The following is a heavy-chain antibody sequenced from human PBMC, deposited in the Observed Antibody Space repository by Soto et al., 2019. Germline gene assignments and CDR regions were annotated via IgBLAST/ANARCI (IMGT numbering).Heavy chain of an antibody. V-gene: IGHV4-30-4*01. CDR1: GGSISSGDYY. J-gene: IGHJ4*02. CDR2: ICYSGST. CDR3: ARLLGYVPRFDY. Sequence: PSETLTLTCTVSGGSISSGDYYWSWIRQPPEKGLEWIGYICYSGSTYYNPSLKSRVTISVDTSKTPYSLKLSAVLAGDTAVYYCARLLGYVPRFDYWGQGSLVTVAS. D-gene: IGHD3-16*01.